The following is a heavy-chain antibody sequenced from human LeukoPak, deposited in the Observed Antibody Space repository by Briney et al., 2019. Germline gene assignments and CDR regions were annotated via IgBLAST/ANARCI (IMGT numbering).Heavy chain of an antibody. Sequence: SETLSLTCTVSGGSISSYYWSWIRQPAGKGLEWIGRIYTSGSTNYNPSLKSRVTMSVDTSKNQFSLKLRSVTAADTAVYYCARGGEAAAGTKNWFDPWGQGTLVTVSS. V-gene: IGHV4-4*07. CDR2: IYTSGST. D-gene: IGHD6-13*01. CDR1: GGSISSYY. J-gene: IGHJ5*02. CDR3: ARGGEAAAGTKNWFDP.